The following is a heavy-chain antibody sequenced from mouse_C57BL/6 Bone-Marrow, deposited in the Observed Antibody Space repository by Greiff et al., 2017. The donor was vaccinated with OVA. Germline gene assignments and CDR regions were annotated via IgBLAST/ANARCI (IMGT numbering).Heavy chain of an antibody. CDR2: IYPSDSET. CDR3: ARRPTPDYYGSSYAGFAY. V-gene: IGHV1-61*01. Sequence: QVQLQQPGAELVRPGSSVKLSCKASGYTFTSYWMDWVKQRPGQGLEWIGNIYPSDSETHYNQKFKDKATLTVDKSSSTAYMQLSSLTSEDSAVYYCARRPTPDYYGSSYAGFAYWGQGTLVTVSA. CDR1: GYTFTSYW. D-gene: IGHD1-1*01. J-gene: IGHJ3*01.